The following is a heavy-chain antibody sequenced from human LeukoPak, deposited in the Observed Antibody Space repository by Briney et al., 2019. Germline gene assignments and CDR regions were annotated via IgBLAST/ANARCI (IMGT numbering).Heavy chain of an antibody. CDR3: ARVPRRPHYYDSSRYSSYYYYGMDV. J-gene: IGHJ6*02. Sequence: ASVKVSCKASGYTFTSYGISWVRQAPGQGLEWMGWISAYNGNTNYAQKLQGRVTMTTDTSTSTAYMELRSLRSDDTAVYYCARVPRRPHYYDSSRYSSYYYYGMDVWGQGTTVTVSS. CDR2: ISAYNGNT. D-gene: IGHD3-22*01. CDR1: GYTFTSYG. V-gene: IGHV1-18*01.